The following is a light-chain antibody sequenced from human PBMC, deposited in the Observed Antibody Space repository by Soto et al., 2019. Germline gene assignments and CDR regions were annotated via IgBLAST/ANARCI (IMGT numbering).Light chain of an antibody. CDR2: GAS. Sequence: EFVLTQSPGTLSLSPGERATLSCRASQSVSNNYLAWYQQKPGQAPRLLIYGASSRATGIPDRFSGSGSGTDFILTISRLEPEDFAVYYCQQYGSSPRTFGQGTKVE. J-gene: IGKJ1*01. CDR1: QSVSNNY. V-gene: IGKV3-20*01. CDR3: QQYGSSPRT.